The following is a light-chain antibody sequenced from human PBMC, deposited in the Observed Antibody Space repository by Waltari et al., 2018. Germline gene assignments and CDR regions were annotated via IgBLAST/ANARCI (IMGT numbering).Light chain of an antibody. Sequence: EIVMTQSPATLSVSPGERATLSCRASQNVDSNLAWYQHNPGQAPRLLIYGASTRATDIPARFSGSGSGTEFTLTISSLQPDDFATYYCQQYKSYKTFGQGTRVEIK. CDR2: GAS. CDR3: QQYKSYKT. J-gene: IGKJ1*01. V-gene: IGKV3-15*01. CDR1: QNVDSN.